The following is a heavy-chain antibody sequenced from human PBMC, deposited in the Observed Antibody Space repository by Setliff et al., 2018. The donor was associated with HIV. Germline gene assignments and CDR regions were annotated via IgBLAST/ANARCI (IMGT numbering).Heavy chain of an antibody. CDR1: GYTLTELS. J-gene: IGHJ1*01. D-gene: IGHD3-22*01. V-gene: IGHV1-24*01. CDR3: STGWGLYDNRHTAAGYLQH. CDR2: FDPEDGER. Sequence: ASVKVSCKLSGYTLTELSMHWVRQAPGKGLEWMGGFDPEDGERIYAQKFQDRVTMTEDTSSDTAYMEMSGLTSEDTAVYFCSTGWGLYDNRHTAAGYLQHWGQGTLVTVSS.